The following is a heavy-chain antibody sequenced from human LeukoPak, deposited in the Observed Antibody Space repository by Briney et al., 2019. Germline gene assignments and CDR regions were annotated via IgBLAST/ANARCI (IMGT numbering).Heavy chain of an antibody. CDR1: GGTFSSYA. Sequence: SVKVSCKASGGTFSSYAISLVRQAPGQGLEWMGGIIPIFGTANYAQKFQGRVTITADESTSTAYMELSSLRSEDTAVYYCETSCIAAAARLLPYYYYYYMDVWGKGTTVTVSS. J-gene: IGHJ6*03. V-gene: IGHV1-69*01. CDR3: ETSCIAAAARLLPYYYYYYMDV. D-gene: IGHD6-25*01. CDR2: IIPIFGTA.